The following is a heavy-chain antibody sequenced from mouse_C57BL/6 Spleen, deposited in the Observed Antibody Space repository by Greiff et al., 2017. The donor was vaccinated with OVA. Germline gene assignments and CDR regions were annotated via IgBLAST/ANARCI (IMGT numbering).Heavy chain of an antibody. CDR2: INPGSGGT. V-gene: IGHV1-54*01. J-gene: IGHJ2*01. Sequence: VQLQQSGAELVRPGTSVKVSCKASGYAFTNYLIEWVKQRPGQGLEWIGVINPGSGGTNYNEKFKGKATLTADKSSSTAYMQLSSLTSEDSAVYFCARDDGYYPFDYWGQGTTLTVSS. D-gene: IGHD2-3*01. CDR3: ARDDGYYPFDY. CDR1: GYAFTNYL.